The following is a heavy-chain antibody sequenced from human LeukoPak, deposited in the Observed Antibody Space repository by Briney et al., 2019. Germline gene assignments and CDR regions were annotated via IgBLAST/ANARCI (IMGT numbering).Heavy chain of an antibody. D-gene: IGHD3-22*01. Sequence: ASVKVSCKASGYTFTSYDINWVRQATGQGLEWMGWINPNSGGTNYAQKFQGWVTKTRDTSISTAYMELSRLRSDDTAVYYCARSGSGYYYELDYWGQGTLVTVSS. J-gene: IGHJ4*02. V-gene: IGHV1-2*04. CDR1: GYTFTSYD. CDR2: INPNSGGT. CDR3: ARSGSGYYYELDY.